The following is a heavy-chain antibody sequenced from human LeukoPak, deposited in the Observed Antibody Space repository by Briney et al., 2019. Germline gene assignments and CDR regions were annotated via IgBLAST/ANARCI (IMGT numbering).Heavy chain of an antibody. V-gene: IGHV1-24*01. CDR1: GYTLTELS. Sequence: ASVKVSCKVSGYTLTELSMHWVRQAPGKGLEWMGGFDPEDGETIYAQKFQGRVTMTEDTSTDTAYMELSSLRSEDTAVYFCARGIRDGYNYTPLLDYWGQGTLVTVSS. D-gene: IGHD5-24*01. J-gene: IGHJ4*02. CDR2: FDPEDGET. CDR3: ARGIRDGYNYTPLLDY.